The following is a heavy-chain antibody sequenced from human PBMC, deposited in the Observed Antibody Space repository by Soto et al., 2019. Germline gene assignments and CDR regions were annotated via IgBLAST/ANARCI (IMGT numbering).Heavy chain of an antibody. D-gene: IGHD5-12*01. V-gene: IGHV3-30*18. CDR3: AKDEDGYNSVGYGMDV. CDR1: GFTFSSYG. Sequence: PGVSLGLSFAASGFTFSSYGMHWVRQAPGKGLEWVAVISYDGSNKYYADSVKGRFTISRDNSKNTLYLQMNSLRAEDTAVYYCAKDEDGYNSVGYGMDVWGQGTTVTVSS. J-gene: IGHJ6*02. CDR2: ISYDGSNK.